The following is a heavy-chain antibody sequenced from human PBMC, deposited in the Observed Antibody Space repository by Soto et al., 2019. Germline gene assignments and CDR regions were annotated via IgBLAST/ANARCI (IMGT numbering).Heavy chain of an antibody. D-gene: IGHD3-3*01. Sequence: ASVKVSCKASGYTFTSYGISWVRQAPGQGLEWMGWISAYNGNTNYAQKLQGRVTMTTDTSTSTDYMELRSLRSDDTAVYYCARDLKYYDFWSGSNPFDYWGQGTLVTVSS. CDR1: GYTFTSYG. CDR2: ISAYNGNT. J-gene: IGHJ4*02. V-gene: IGHV1-18*01. CDR3: ARDLKYYDFWSGSNPFDY.